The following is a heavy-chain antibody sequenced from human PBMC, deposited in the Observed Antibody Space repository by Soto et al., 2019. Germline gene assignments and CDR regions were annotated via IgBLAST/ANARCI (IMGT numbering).Heavy chain of an antibody. CDR3: ARLYCSGGSCYQDYYYYGMDV. Sequence: QVQLVQSGAEVKKPGASVTVSCKASGYTFTSYDINWVRQATGQGLEWMGWMNPNSGNTGYAQKFQGRVTMTRNTSISTAYMELSSLRSEDTAVYYCARLYCSGGSCYQDYYYYGMDVWGQGTTVTVSS. V-gene: IGHV1-8*01. CDR1: GYTFTSYD. D-gene: IGHD2-15*01. J-gene: IGHJ6*02. CDR2: MNPNSGNT.